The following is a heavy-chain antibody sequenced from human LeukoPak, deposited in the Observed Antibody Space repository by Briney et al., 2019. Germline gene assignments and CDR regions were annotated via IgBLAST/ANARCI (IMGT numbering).Heavy chain of an antibody. CDR2: INPSGGST. J-gene: IGHJ4*02. D-gene: IGHD2-2*01. V-gene: IGHV1-46*01. CDR1: GGTFSSYA. CDR3: ARGPKPTGYCSSTSCPHGGGYFDY. Sequence: ASVKVSCKASGGTFSSYAISWVRQAPGQGLEWMGIINPSGGSTSYAQKFQGRVTMTRGTSTSTVYMELGSLRSEDTAVYYCARGPKPTGYCSSTSCPHGGGYFDYWGQGTLVTVSS.